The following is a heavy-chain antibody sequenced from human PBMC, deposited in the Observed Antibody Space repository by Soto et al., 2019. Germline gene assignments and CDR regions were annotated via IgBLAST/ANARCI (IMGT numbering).Heavy chain of an antibody. CDR2: IYHSGST. V-gene: IGHV4-38-2*01. Sequence: PSETLSLTCAFSCYSIISGYYWGWIRQPPGKGLEWIGSIYHSGSTYYNPSLKSRVTISVDTSKNQFSLKLSFVTAADTAVYYCGRARWGYAFWGQGTLVTVPQ. D-gene: IGHD5-12*01. CDR1: CYSIISGYY. CDR3: GRARWGYAF. J-gene: IGHJ4*02.